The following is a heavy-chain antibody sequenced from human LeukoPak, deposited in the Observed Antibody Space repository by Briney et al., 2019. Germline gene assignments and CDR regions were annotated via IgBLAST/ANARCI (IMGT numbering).Heavy chain of an antibody. J-gene: IGHJ5*02. CDR1: GYTLTELS. V-gene: IGHV1-24*01. CDR3: ATACGGSCYYNWFDP. D-gene: IGHD2-15*01. Sequence: GASVKVSCKVSGYTLTELSIHWVRQAPGKGLEWMGGFDPEDGETIYAQKFQGRVTMTEDTSTDTAYMELSSLRSEDTAVYYCATACGGSCYYNWFDPWGQGTLVTVSS. CDR2: FDPEDGET.